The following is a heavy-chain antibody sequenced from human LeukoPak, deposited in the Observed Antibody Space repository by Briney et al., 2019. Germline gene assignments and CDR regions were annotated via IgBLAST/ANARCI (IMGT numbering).Heavy chain of an antibody. CDR3: ARGVVYGEDGYNPLPPTYIYYFDY. Sequence: SETLSLTCAVYGGSFSGYYWSWIRQPPGKGLEWIGEINRSGSTNYNPSLKSRVTISVDTSKNQFSLKLSSVTAADTAVYYCARGVVYGEDGYNPLPPTYIYYFDYWGQGTLVTVSS. J-gene: IGHJ4*02. CDR2: INRSGST. CDR1: GGSFSGYY. V-gene: IGHV4-34*01. D-gene: IGHD5-24*01.